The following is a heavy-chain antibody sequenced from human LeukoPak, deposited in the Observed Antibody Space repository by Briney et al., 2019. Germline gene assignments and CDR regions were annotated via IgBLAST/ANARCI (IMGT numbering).Heavy chain of an antibody. V-gene: IGHV3-48*03. CDR1: GFTFSSSA. Sequence: GGSLRLSCAASGFTFSSSAMNWVRQAPGKGLEWVSYICDSGSTIYYADSVKGRFTISRDNAKNSLYLQMNSLRAEDTAVYYCAREGRSSGWYFAPDYWVQGSRVTVSS. D-gene: IGHD6-19*01. CDR3: AREGRSSGWYFAPDY. J-gene: IGHJ4*02. CDR2: ICDSGSTI.